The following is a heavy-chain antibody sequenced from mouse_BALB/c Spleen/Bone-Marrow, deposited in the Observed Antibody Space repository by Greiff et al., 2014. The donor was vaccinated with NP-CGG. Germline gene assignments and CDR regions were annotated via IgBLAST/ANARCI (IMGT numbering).Heavy chain of an antibody. Sequence: VQLQQSGAELVKPGASVKLSCKTSGYTFTSYWMHWVKQRPGQGLEWIGEINLNSGRTNYNEKFRNKATLTVDKSSSTAYMQLSSLTSEDSEVYYCARYYNWYLDVWGAGATVTVSS. CDR1: GYTFTSYW. CDR2: INLNSGRT. V-gene: IGHV1S81*02. D-gene: IGHD1-1*01. CDR3: ARYYNWYLDV. J-gene: IGHJ1*01.